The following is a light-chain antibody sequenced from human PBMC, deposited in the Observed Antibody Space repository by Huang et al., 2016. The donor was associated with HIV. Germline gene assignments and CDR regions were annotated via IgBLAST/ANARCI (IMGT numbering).Light chain of an antibody. CDR1: RSVSTN. CDR3: HQYNNWLLS. CDR2: GST. J-gene: IGKJ4*01. V-gene: IGKV3-15*01. Sequence: EIVMTQSPATLSVSPGERVTLACRANRSVSTNLAWYQQRPGQAPRLLIDGSTTRAPGIPARIGGSGSGTDFSLTISSLQSEDFALYYCHQYNNWLLSFGGGTRVDI.